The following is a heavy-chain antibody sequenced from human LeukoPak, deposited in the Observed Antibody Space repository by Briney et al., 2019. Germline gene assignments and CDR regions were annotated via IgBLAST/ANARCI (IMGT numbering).Heavy chain of an antibody. CDR1: GGFIRSTSYY. CDR3: ARHTSGVADY. Sequence: SETLSLTCTVSGGFIRSTSYYWAWFRQPPGKGLEWIGTTYFSGSTYYNPSLRSRLTISADTSKNQFSLKLRSVTAADTALYYCARHTSGVADYWGRGTLVTVSS. V-gene: IGHV4-39*01. CDR2: TYFSGST. J-gene: IGHJ4*02. D-gene: IGHD3-10*01.